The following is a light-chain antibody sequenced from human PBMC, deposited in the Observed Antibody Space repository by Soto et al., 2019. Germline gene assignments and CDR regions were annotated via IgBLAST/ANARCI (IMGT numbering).Light chain of an antibody. J-gene: IGKJ2*01. Sequence: EIVLTQSPGTLSLSPGERATLSCRASQSVSSSYLAWYQQKPGQAPRLLIYGASSRATGIPDRFSGSGSGTHFTLTISRLEPEDFAVYYCQQYGSSPMYTFGQGTKREIK. CDR2: GAS. CDR3: QQYGSSPMYT. CDR1: QSVSSSY. V-gene: IGKV3-20*01.